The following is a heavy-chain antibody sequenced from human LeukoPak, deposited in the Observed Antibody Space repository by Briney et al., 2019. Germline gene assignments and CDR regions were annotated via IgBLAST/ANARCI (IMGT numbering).Heavy chain of an antibody. CDR2: INHSGST. Sequence: PSETLSLTCAVYGGSFSGYYWSWIRQPPGKGLEWIGEINHSGSTNYNPSLKSRVTISVDTSKNQFSLKLSSATAADTAVYYCARQDSSGYYVDYWGQGALVTVSS. CDR3: ARQDSSGYYVDY. D-gene: IGHD3-22*01. CDR1: GGSFSGYY. V-gene: IGHV4-34*01. J-gene: IGHJ4*02.